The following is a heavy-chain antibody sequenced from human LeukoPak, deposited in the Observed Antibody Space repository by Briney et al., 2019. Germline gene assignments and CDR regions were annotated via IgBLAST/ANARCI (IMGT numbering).Heavy chain of an antibody. CDR2: IKQDGSEK. CDR1: GFTFSSYW. CDR3: ARGVFSSGYYYGMDV. V-gene: IGHV3-7*01. J-gene: IGHJ6*02. D-gene: IGHD6-25*01. Sequence: GGSVRLSCAASGFTFSSYWMSWVRQAPGKGLEWVANIKQDGSEKYYVDSVKGRFTISRDNAKNSLYLQMNSLRAEDTAVYYCARGVFSSGYYYGMDVWGQGTTVTVSS.